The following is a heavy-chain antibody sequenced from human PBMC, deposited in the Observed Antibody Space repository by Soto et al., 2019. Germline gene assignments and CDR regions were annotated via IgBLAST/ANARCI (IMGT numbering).Heavy chain of an antibody. CDR2: IYHSGST. Sequence: TLSLTCAVSGGSISSGGYSWSWIRQPPGKGLEWIGYIYHSGSTYYNPSLKSRVTISVDRSKNQFSLKLSSVTAADTAVYYCARVTGSEHDYWGQGTLVTVSS. V-gene: IGHV4-30-2*01. J-gene: IGHJ4*02. CDR1: GGSISSGGYS. CDR3: ARVTGSEHDY. D-gene: IGHD1-20*01.